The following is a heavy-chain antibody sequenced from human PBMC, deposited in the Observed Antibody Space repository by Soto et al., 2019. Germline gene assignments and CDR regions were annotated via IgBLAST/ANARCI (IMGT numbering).Heavy chain of an antibody. CDR2: INAGNGNT. V-gene: IGHV1-3*01. D-gene: IGHD3-10*01. J-gene: IGHJ4*02. CDR1: GYTFTSYA. Sequence: QVPLVQSGAEVKKPGASVKVSCKASGYTFTSYAMHWVRQAPGQRLEWMGWINAGNGNTKYSQKFQGRVTITRDTSASTAYMELSSLRSEDTAVYYCARTMVRGVFSGGLPTTPRGFSGWGQGTLVTVSS. CDR3: ARTMVRGVFSGGLPTTPRGFSG.